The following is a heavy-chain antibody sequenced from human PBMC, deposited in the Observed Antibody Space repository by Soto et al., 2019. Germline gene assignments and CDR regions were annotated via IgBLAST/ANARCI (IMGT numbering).Heavy chain of an antibody. CDR1: GYTFTSYY. CDR2: INPSGGST. J-gene: IGHJ6*02. CDR3: ARETLYCTNGVCNYYYYCGMDV. D-gene: IGHD2-8*01. V-gene: IGHV1-46*04. Sequence: QVQLVQSGAEVKKPGASVKVSCKASGYTFTSYYMHWVRQAPGQGLEWMGIINPSGGSTSYAQKLPGRVTMTRDTSKSTVYMELSSLRSEDTAVYYCARETLYCTNGVCNYYYYCGMDVWGQGTTVTVSS.